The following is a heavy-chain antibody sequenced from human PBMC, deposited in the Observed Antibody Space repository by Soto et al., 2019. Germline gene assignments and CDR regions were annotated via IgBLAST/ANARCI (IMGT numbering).Heavy chain of an antibody. Sequence: QVQLVQSGAEVKKPGSSVKVSCKASGGTFSSYTISWVRQAPGQGLEWMGRIIPILGIANYAQKFQGRVTITADKSTSTAYMELSSLRSEDTAVYYWASGTADSSGYYYDYWGQGTLVTVSS. CDR1: GGTFSSYT. D-gene: IGHD3-22*01. CDR3: ASGTADSSGYYYDY. CDR2: IIPILGIA. V-gene: IGHV1-69*02. J-gene: IGHJ4*02.